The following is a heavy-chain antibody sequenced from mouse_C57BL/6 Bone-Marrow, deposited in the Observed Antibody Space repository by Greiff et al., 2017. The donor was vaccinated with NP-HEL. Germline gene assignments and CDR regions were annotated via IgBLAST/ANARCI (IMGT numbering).Heavy chain of an antibody. CDR2: IYPRSGNT. V-gene: IGHV1-81*01. J-gene: IGHJ1*03. CDR1: GYTFTSYG. CDR3: ARGYYGSSLYWYFDV. Sequence: QVQLQQSGAELARPGASVKLSCKASGYTFTSYGISWVKQRTGQGLEWIGEIYPRSGNTYYNEKFKGKATLTADKSSSTAYMELRRLTSEDSAVYFCARGYYGSSLYWYFDVWGTGTTVTVSS. D-gene: IGHD1-1*01.